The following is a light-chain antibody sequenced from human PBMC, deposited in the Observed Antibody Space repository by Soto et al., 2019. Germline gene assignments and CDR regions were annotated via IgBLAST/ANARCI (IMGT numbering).Light chain of an antibody. J-gene: IGLJ1*01. CDR2: END. CDR3: GTWDSSLSAYV. V-gene: IGLV1-51*01. Sequence: SVMRPAPSWSAAPGHKVTISCSGSSSNIGNNYVSWCQQLPGSAPKVFIYENDKRPSGIPDRFSGSKSGTSATLGITGLQTGDEADYYCGTWDSSLSAYVFGTGTKVTVL. CDR1: SSNIGNNY.